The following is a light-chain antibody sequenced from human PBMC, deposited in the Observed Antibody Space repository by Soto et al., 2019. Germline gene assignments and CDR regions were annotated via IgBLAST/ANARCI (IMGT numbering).Light chain of an antibody. CDR2: GAS. V-gene: IGKV3-15*01. Sequence: EIVMTQSPATLSVSPGERATLSCRASQSVFSNLAWYQQKPGQAPRLLIYGASTRATGIPARFSGSGSGTEFTLTISRLQSEDFAVYYCQQYNNWPPYTFGQGTKLEIK. J-gene: IGKJ2*01. CDR1: QSVFSN. CDR3: QQYNNWPPYT.